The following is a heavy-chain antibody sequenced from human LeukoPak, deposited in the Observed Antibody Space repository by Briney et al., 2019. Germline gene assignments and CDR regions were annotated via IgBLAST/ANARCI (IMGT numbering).Heavy chain of an antibody. CDR1: GGSISSYY. CDR3: ARAVVPAAAYYYYGMDV. CDR2: IYYSGST. J-gene: IGHJ6*02. V-gene: IGHV4-59*01. D-gene: IGHD2-2*01. Sequence: SETLSLTCSVSGGSISSYYWSWIRQPPGKGLEWIGYIYYSGSTNHNPSLKSRVTISVDTSKNQFSLKLSSVTAADTALYYCARAVVPAAAYYYYGMDVWGQGTTVTVSS.